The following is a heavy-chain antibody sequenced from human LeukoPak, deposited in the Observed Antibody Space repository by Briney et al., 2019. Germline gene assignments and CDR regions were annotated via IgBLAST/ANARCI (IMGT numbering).Heavy chain of an antibody. CDR1: GYIFTTYS. D-gene: IGHD3-22*01. V-gene: IGHV1-2*02. CDR3: ARDLRITMIEDY. CDR2: INPNSGGT. Sequence: ASVKVSCKASGYIFTTYSITWVRQAPGQGLEWMGWINPNSGGTNYAQKFQGRVTMTRDTSISTAYMELSRLRSDDTAVYYCARDLRITMIEDYWGQGTLVTVSS. J-gene: IGHJ4*02.